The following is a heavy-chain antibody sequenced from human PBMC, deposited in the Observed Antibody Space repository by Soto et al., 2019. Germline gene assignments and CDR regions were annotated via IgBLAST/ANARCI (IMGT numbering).Heavy chain of an antibody. CDR3: GRDDYGIFPY. CDR1: GYSISAYY. V-gene: IGHV1-2*02. Sequence: QVQLVQAGTEVKKPGASVKVSCQASGYSISAYYIHWVRQAPGQGLEWMGWIDPKNGGTVAAQKCQGRLTMTRDTSISTVDMDLSGLTSDDTALYYCGRDDYGIFPYWGQGSLVTVSS. CDR2: IDPKNGGT. D-gene: IGHD3-10*01. J-gene: IGHJ4*02.